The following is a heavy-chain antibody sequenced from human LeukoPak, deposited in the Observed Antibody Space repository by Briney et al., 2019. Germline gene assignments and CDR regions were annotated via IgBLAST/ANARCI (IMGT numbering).Heavy chain of an antibody. CDR3: AKVRSYFDD. J-gene: IGHJ4*02. CDR1: GGSITGYY. Sequence: PSETLSLTCTVFGGSITGYYVGWIRQPPGKGLEWIGNIYYSGVRTNYNPSLMSRVTMSVDTSKNQFSLKMTSVTAADTAVYYCAKVRSYFDDWGQGTLVTVSS. V-gene: IGHV4-59*01. D-gene: IGHD4-17*01. CDR2: IYYSGVRT.